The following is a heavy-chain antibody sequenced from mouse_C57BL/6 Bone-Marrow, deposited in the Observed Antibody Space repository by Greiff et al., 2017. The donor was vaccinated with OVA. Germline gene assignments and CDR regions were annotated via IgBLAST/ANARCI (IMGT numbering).Heavy chain of an antibody. CDR1: GYTFTSYW. D-gene: IGHD5-1*01. CDR2: IHPSDSDT. Sequence: QVQLQQPGAELVKPGASVKVSCKASGYTFTSYWMHWVKQRPGQGLEWIGRIHPSDSDTNYNQKFKGKATLTVDKSSSTAYMQLSSLTSEDSAVYCCAREDGRGVPHFDYWGQGTTLTVSS. CDR3: AREDGRGVPHFDY. J-gene: IGHJ2*01. V-gene: IGHV1-74*01.